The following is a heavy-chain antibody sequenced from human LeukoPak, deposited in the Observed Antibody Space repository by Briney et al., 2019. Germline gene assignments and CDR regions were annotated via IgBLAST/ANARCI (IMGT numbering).Heavy chain of an antibody. CDR3: ARDGGLTKIYGMDV. D-gene: IGHD3-3*01. Sequence: HPGGSLRLSCAASGFTFSSYAMSWVRQAPGKGLEWVSAISGSGGSTYYADSVKGRFTISRDNAKNSLYLQMNSLRAEDTAVYYCARDGGLTKIYGMDVWGQGTTVTVSS. J-gene: IGHJ6*02. CDR2: ISGSGGST. CDR1: GFTFSSYA. V-gene: IGHV3-23*01.